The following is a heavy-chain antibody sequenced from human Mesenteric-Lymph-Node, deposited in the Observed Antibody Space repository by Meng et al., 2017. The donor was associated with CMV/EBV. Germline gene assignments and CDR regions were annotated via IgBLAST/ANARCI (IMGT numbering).Heavy chain of an antibody. CDR3: ARVEDTVAY. J-gene: IGHJ4*02. V-gene: IGHV1-2*02. D-gene: IGHD2-15*01. CDR2: INPNSGVT. Sequence: ASVKVSCKASGYTFTGYYMHWVRQAPGQGLEWMGWINPNSGVTNYAQKFQGRVTMTRDPPISTAYMELSRLISDDTALYYCARVEDTVAYWGQGTLVTVSS. CDR1: GYTFTGYY.